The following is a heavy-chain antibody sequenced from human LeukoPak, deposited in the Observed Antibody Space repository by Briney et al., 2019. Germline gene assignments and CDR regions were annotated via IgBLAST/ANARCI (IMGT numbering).Heavy chain of an antibody. D-gene: IGHD1-26*01. CDR2: ISGSSSYI. V-gene: IGHV3-21*01. CDR1: GFTFSSYS. J-gene: IGHJ6*03. CDR3: ARVHSGSYQYYYYYYMDV. Sequence: PGGSLRLSCAASGFTFSSYSMNWVRLAPGKGLEWVPSISGSSSYIYYADSVKGRFTISRDNANNSLYLQMNSLRAEDTAVYYCARVHSGSYQYYYYYYMDVWGKGTTVTVSS.